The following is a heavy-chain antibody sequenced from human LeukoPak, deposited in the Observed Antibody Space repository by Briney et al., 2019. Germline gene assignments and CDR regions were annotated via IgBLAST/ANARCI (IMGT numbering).Heavy chain of an antibody. CDR3: ARGSWYYDFWSGYYDPLFDY. J-gene: IGHJ4*02. Sequence: ASVKVSCKASGYTFTSYDINWVRQATGQGLEWMGWMNPNSGNTGYAQKFQGRVTITRNTSISTAYMELSSLRSEDTAVYYCARGSWYYDFWSGYYDPLFDYWGQGTLVTVSS. V-gene: IGHV1-8*03. CDR2: MNPNSGNT. CDR1: GYTFTSYD. D-gene: IGHD3-3*01.